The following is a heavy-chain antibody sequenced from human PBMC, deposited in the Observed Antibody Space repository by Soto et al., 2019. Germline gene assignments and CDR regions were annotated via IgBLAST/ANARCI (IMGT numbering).Heavy chain of an antibody. Sequence: QVQLVQSGAEVKKPGSSVKVSCKASGGTFSSYAISWVRQAPGQGLEWMGGIIPIFGTANYAQKFQGRVTITADEATSTAYIELSSLRSEDTAVYYCARDGSRGFYDMLTGYHPPNWFDPWGQGTLVTVAS. CDR3: ARDGSRGFYDMLTGYHPPNWFDP. J-gene: IGHJ5*02. CDR1: GGTFSSYA. D-gene: IGHD3-9*01. CDR2: IIPIFGTA. V-gene: IGHV1-69*01.